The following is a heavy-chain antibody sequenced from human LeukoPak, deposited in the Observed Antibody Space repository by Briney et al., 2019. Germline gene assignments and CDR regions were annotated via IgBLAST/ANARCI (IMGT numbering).Heavy chain of an antibody. CDR1: GGTFSSYA. V-gene: IGHV1-8*02. CDR2: MNPNNGNT. D-gene: IGHD6-19*01. CDR3: TRGGPVAGTHKYFQH. J-gene: IGHJ1*01. Sequence: GASVKVSCKASGGTFSSYAINWVRQATGQGLERMGWMNPNNGNTDYAQKFQGRVTLTRNTSISTAYMELSSLRSEDTAMYYCTRGGPVAGTHKYFQHWGQGTLVTVSS.